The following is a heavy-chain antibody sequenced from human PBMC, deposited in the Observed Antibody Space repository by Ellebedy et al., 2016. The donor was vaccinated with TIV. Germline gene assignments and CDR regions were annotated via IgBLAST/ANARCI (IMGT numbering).Heavy chain of an antibody. CDR2: IKPDGSEM. J-gene: IGHJ3*02. D-gene: IGHD6-19*01. CDR1: GFTFSRDW. V-gene: IGHV3-7*01. Sequence: GESLKISXAASGFTFSRDWMIWVRQAPGKGLEWVANIKPDGSEMHYVDSVMGRFTISRDDAKNSVYLQMSSLRVEDTAVYYCAGDSSPSYGSGRYYDAFDIWGRGTLVIVPP. CDR3: AGDSSPSYGSGRYYDAFDI.